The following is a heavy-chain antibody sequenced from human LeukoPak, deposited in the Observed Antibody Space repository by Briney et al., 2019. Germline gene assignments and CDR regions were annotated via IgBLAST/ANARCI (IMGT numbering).Heavy chain of an antibody. CDR3: TILLAWYFDY. J-gene: IGHJ4*01. Sequence: GGSLRLSCAASGFTFSQAWMSWVRQAPGKGLEWVGRIRPETDGGTTDYAAPAKGRFTISRDHSKSTLYLQMDSLKIEDTAVYYCTILLAWYFDYWAHGTLVTVSS. CDR1: GFTFSQAW. CDR2: IRPETDGGTT. V-gene: IGHV3-15*01. D-gene: IGHD3-16*01.